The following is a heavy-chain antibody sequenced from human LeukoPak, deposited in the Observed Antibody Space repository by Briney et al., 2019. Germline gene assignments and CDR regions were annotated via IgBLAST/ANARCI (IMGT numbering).Heavy chain of an antibody. V-gene: IGHV3-23*01. CDR2: ISGSGGST. J-gene: IGHJ4*02. Sequence: GGSLRLSCAASGFTFSSYAMSWVRQAPGKGLEWVSAISGSGGSTYYADSVKGRFTISRDNSKNTLYLQMNSLRAEDTAVYYCAKARHIVVVTAIPAFDYWGQGTLSPSPQ. CDR3: AKARHIVVVTAIPAFDY. D-gene: IGHD2-21*02. CDR1: GFTFSSYA.